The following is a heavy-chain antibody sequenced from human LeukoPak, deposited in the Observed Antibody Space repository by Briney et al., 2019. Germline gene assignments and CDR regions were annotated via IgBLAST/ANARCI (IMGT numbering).Heavy chain of an antibody. V-gene: IGHV4-39*01. CDR3: ARHAANYSTYNFVY. CDR2: IYYSGST. J-gene: IGHJ4*02. CDR1: GGSIRTSSYY. Sequence: PSETLSLTCTVPGGSIRTSSYYWCWIRQPPGKGLEWIGSIYYSGSTNYKPSLRSRVTISVDTSKNQFSLKLSSVTPADTSVYYCARHAANYSTYNFVYWCPGTLVTVSS. D-gene: IGHD4/OR15-4a*01.